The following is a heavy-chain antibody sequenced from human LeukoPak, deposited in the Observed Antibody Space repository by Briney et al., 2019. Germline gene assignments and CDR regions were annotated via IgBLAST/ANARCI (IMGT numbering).Heavy chain of an antibody. J-gene: IGHJ4*02. Sequence: GGSLRLSCAASGFTFSSYSMNWVRQAPGKGLEWVSSISSSSSYIYYADSVKGRFTISRDNVKNSLYLQMNSLRAEDTAVYYCARASFLSGSYGYWGQGTLVTVSS. CDR3: ARASFLSGSYGY. CDR1: GFTFSSYS. CDR2: ISSSSSYI. D-gene: IGHD3-10*01. V-gene: IGHV3-21*01.